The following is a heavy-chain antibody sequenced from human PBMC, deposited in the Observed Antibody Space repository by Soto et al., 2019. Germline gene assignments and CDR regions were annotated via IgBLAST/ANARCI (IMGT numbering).Heavy chain of an antibody. CDR3: AAGGWSYYSFDY. V-gene: IGHV1-69*13. CDR1: GCTFSSYS. CDR2: INPIYGTA. J-gene: IGHJ4*02. Sequence: VASVKVSCKASGCTFSSYSIRWVRQAPGPGVEWMGGINPIYGTANYAQKFQGRITITADESTNTAYMELSRLRSEDTAVYYCAAGGWSYYSFDYWGQGTLVTVSS. D-gene: IGHD1-26*01.